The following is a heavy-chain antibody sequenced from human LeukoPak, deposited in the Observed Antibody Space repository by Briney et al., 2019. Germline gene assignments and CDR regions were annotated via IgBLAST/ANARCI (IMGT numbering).Heavy chain of an antibody. Sequence: PSQSLSLTCTVSGGSISSGSYYWSWIRQPAGKGLEWIGRIYTSGSTNYNPSLKSRVTISVDTSKNQFSLKLSSVTAADTAVYYCVRDSGWAPPKQFWPYWGQGALVTVSS. J-gene: IGHJ4*02. D-gene: IGHD3-3*02. CDR3: VRDSGWAPPKQFWPY. CDR1: GGSISSGSYY. V-gene: IGHV4-61*02. CDR2: IYTSGST.